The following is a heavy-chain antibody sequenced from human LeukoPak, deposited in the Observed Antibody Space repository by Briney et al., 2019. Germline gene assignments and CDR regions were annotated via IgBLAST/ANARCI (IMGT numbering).Heavy chain of an antibody. CDR2: IDKKDKGYATAT. CDR1: GFTFSGSA. V-gene: IGHV3-73*01. Sequence: GGSLRLSCAASGFTFSGSAIHWVRQSSGQGLEWVGQIDKKDKGYATATAYAASVKGRFTISRDDSINTAYLQMKSLKTEDTALYYCTRDSGTYNWFDPWCQGTLVTVSS. D-gene: IGHD1-26*01. J-gene: IGHJ5*02. CDR3: TRDSGTYNWFDP.